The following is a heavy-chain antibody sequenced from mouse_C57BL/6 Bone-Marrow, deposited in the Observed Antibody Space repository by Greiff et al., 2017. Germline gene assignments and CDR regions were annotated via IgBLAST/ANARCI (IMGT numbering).Heavy chain of an antibody. CDR1: GFTFSDYG. V-gene: IGHV5-15*01. D-gene: IGHD2-2*01. Sequence: EVKLVESGGGSVQPGGSLKLSCAASGFTFSDYGMAWVRQAPRKGPEWVAFISNLAYSIYYADPVTGRFTISRENAKNTLYLEMSSLRSEDTAMYYCARHERNGYADFGYWGQGTTLTVSS. CDR2: ISNLAYSI. J-gene: IGHJ2*01. CDR3: ARHERNGYADFGY.